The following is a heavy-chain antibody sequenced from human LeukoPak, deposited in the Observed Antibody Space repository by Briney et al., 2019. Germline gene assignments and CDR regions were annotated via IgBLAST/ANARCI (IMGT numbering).Heavy chain of an antibody. CDR3: AEGVGSAIDY. Sequence: GGSLRLSCAASGFTVRTDYMTWVRQAPGKGLEWVANIKQDGSEKFYVDSVKGRFTISRDNAKNSLYLQMNSLRAEDTAVYYCAEGVGSAIDYWGQGTLVTVSS. CDR1: GFTVRTDY. D-gene: IGHD2-21*02. CDR2: IKQDGSEK. V-gene: IGHV3-7*01. J-gene: IGHJ4*02.